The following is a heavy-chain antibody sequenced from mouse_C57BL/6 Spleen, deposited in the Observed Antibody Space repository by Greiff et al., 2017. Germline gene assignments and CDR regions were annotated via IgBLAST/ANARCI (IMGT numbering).Heavy chain of an antibody. V-gene: IGHV1-52*01. J-gene: IGHJ1*03. Sequence: QVQLQQPGAELVRPGSSVKLSCKASGYTFTSYWMHWVKQRPIQGLEWIGNIDPSDSETHYNQKFKDKATLTVDKSSSTAYMQLSSLTSEDSAVYYCARSGDYYVSRGYFDVWGTGTTVTVSS. CDR1: GYTFTSYW. CDR3: ARSGDYYVSRGYFDV. CDR2: IDPSDSET. D-gene: IGHD1-1*01.